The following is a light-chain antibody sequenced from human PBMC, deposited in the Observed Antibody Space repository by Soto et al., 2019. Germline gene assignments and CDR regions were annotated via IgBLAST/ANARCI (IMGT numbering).Light chain of an antibody. CDR1: QSVSRN. J-gene: IGKJ1*01. V-gene: IGKV3-11*01. CDR2: RAS. CDR3: QQRTDWHRT. Sequence: VLTQYPATLYLSPGARVTLSCRASQSVSRNLAWYQQKPGQAPRLLIYRASTRATGIPARFSGSGSGTDFSLSISSLQPEDFAVYYCQQRTDWHRTFGQGTHVEVK.